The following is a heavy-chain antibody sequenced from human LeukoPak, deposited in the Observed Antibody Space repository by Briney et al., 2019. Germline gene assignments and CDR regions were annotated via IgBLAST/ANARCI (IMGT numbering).Heavy chain of an antibody. CDR2: MNPNSGNT. V-gene: IGHV1-8*01. CDR3: ARSGSYNANWFDP. CDR1: GYTFTSYD. Sequence: GASVKVSCKASGYTFTSYDINWVRQATGQGLEWMGWMNPNSGNTGYAQKFQGRVTMTRNTSISTAYMELRSLRSDDTAVYYCARSGSYNANWFDPWGQGTLVTVSS. J-gene: IGHJ5*02. D-gene: IGHD1-26*01.